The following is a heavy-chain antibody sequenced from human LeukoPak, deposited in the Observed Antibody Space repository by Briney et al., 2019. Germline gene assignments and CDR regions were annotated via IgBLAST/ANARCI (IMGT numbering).Heavy chain of an antibody. Sequence: GGSLRLSCAASRFTFSTYAMNWVRQAPGKGLEWVAVISDDGRHNYYADSVKGRFTISRDNSKSTLYLQMNSLRDDDSAAYFCARVYLERLTAGYFDHWGQGTQVTVSP. D-gene: IGHD2-8*01. J-gene: IGHJ4*02. CDR2: ISDDGRHN. CDR1: RFTFSTYA. V-gene: IGHV3-30*04. CDR3: ARVYLERLTAGYFDH.